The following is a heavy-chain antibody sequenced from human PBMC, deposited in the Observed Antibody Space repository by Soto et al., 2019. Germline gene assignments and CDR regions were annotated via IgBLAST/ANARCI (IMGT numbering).Heavy chain of an antibody. V-gene: IGHV4-31*03. Sequence: SETLSLTCTVSGDSLSSGGHYWSWIRQHPGKGLEWIGHIYDSVNTYYSPSLRSRVTISADMSKNQFSLNLRSVTAADTAVYYCARVDHRGYFAILTGYWGQGTLVTVS. CDR3: ARVDHRGYFAILTGY. D-gene: IGHD3-9*01. CDR2: IYDSVNT. J-gene: IGHJ4*02. CDR1: GDSLSSGGHY.